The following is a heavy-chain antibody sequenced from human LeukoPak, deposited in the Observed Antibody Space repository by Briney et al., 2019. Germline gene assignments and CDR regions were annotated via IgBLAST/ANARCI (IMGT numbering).Heavy chain of an antibody. Sequence: GGSLRLSCVASGFSFNNFGMSWVRQAPGKGLEWVSSISGTGGSTHYADSVKGRFTISRDNSKNTLYLQMNSLRAGDTAIYYCAKSSYYDTSGFYREYYFDYWGQGTLVPVAS. CDR3: AKSSYYDTSGFYREYYFDY. CDR2: ISGTGGST. D-gene: IGHD3-22*01. J-gene: IGHJ4*02. CDR1: GFSFNNFG. V-gene: IGHV3-23*01.